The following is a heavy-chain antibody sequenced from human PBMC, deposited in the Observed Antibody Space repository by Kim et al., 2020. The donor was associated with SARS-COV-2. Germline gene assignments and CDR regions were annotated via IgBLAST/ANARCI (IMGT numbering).Heavy chain of an antibody. CDR3: TRWNSGNYYDAS. CDR1: GFTVSDAW. Sequence: GGSLRLSCAASGFTVSDAWMSWVRQAPGKGLEWVGRIKSKSDGGTTEYAAPVKGRFTISRDDSTNTLFLQMSRLKTEDSALYYCTRWNSGNYYDASWGQGTLVTVSS. D-gene: IGHD1-26*01. V-gene: IGHV3-15*01. CDR2: IKSKSDGGTT. J-gene: IGHJ5*02.